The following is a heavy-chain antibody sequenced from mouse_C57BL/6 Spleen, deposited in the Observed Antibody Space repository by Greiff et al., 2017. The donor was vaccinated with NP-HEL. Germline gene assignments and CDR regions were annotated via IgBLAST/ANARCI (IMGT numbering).Heavy chain of an antibody. CDR2: IYPRSGNT. D-gene: IGHD1-1*02. Sequence: VQLQQSGAELARPGASVKLSCKASGYTFTSYGISWVKQRTGQGLEWIGEIYPRSGNTYYNEKFKGKATLTADKSSSTAYMELRSLTSEDSAVYFCARDYALYWYFDVWGTGTTVTVSS. J-gene: IGHJ1*03. CDR1: GYTFTSYG. V-gene: IGHV1-81*01. CDR3: ARDYALYWYFDV.